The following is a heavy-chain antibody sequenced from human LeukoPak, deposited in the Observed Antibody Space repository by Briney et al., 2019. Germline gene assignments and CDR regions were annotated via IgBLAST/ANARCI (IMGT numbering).Heavy chain of an antibody. CDR2: IYYSGST. V-gene: IGHV4-61*01. CDR3: ARVWREFYPIDY. J-gene: IGHJ4*02. CDR1: GGSVSSGRYY. D-gene: IGHD2-21*01. Sequence: SETLSLTCTVSGGSVSSGRYYWSWIRQPPGKGLEWIGYIYYSGSTNYNPSLKSRVTISVDTSKNQFSLKLSSVTAAHTAVYYCARVWREFYPIDYWGQGTLVTVSS.